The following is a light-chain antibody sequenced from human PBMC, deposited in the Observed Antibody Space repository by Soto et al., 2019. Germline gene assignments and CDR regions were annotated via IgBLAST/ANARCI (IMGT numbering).Light chain of an antibody. CDR2: DAS. CDR1: QDITNY. V-gene: IGKV1-33*01. CDR3: QQYNNLHMYT. Sequence: DIKMTQSPSSLSASVGDRVTITCQASQDITNYLNWYQQKPGKAPKLLIYDASNLETGVPSRFSGSGSGTDFTFTISSLQPEDVATYYCQQYNNLHMYTFGQGTKVDI. J-gene: IGKJ2*01.